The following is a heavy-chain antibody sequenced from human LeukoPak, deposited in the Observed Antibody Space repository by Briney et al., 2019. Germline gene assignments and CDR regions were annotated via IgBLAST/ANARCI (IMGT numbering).Heavy chain of an antibody. V-gene: IGHV3-23*01. Sequence: PGGSLRLSCAASAFTFSSYAMGWVRQAPGKGLEWVSGTSTSGGSTYYADSVKGRFTISRDNSKNTLSLQMTSLRAEDTAVYYCATARGGYWGQGTLVTVSS. CDR3: ATARGGY. CDR2: TSTSGGST. D-gene: IGHD2-15*01. CDR1: AFTFSSYA. J-gene: IGHJ4*02.